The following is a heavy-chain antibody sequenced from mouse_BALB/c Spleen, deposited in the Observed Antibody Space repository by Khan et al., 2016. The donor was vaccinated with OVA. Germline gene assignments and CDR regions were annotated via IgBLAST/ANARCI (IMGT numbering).Heavy chain of an antibody. CDR1: GYTFINYW. Sequence: QVQLKESGAELAKPGPSVKMSCKASGYTFINYWILWVKQRPGQGLEWIGYINPSTGYTEYNQNFKNKATLTADKSSSTAYMQLSRLTSEDSAVNCSARRGRRGDFDYWGQGTTLTVSS. CDR2: INPSTGYT. J-gene: IGHJ2*01. CDR3: ARRGRRGDFDY. V-gene: IGHV1-7*01.